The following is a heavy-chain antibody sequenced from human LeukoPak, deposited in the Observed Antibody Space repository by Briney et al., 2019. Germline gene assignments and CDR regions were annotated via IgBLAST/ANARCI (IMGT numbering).Heavy chain of an antibody. J-gene: IGHJ4*02. Sequence: PSQTLSLTCTVSGGSISSGDYYWTWIRQPAGKGLEWIGRIYTSGSTNYNPSLKSRVTISIDASKNQFSLRLTSVTAADTAVYYCTKGGELMNYWGQGTLVTVSS. CDR2: IYTSGST. V-gene: IGHV4-61*02. CDR1: GGSISSGDYY. CDR3: TKGGELMNY. D-gene: IGHD1-26*01.